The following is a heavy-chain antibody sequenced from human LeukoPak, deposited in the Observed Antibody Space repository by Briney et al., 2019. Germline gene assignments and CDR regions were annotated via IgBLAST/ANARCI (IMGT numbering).Heavy chain of an antibody. CDR2: ISGSGGST. CDR1: GFTFSSYA. J-gene: IGHJ3*02. Sequence: PGGSLRLSCAASGFTFSSYAMSWVRQAPGKGLEWVSAISGSGGSTYYADSVKGRFTISRDNSKNTLYLQMNSLRAEDTAVYYCAKPAPQLVVPRSHQAFDIWGQGTMVTVSS. D-gene: IGHD2-2*01. V-gene: IGHV3-23*01. CDR3: AKPAPQLVVPRSHQAFDI.